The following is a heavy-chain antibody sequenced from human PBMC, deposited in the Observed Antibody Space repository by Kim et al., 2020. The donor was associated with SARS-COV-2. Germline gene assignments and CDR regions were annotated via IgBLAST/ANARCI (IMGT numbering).Heavy chain of an antibody. CDR1: GFTFDDYA. D-gene: IGHD6-19*01. J-gene: IGHJ4*02. CDR3: AKDYKTGYSSGWYGGYDY. CDR2: ISWNSGSI. Sequence: GGSLRLSCAASGFTFDDYAMHWVRQAPGKGLEWVSGISWNSGSIGYADSVKGRFTISRDNAKNSLYLQMNSLRAEDTALYYCAKDYKTGYSSGWYGGYDYWGQGTLVTVSS. V-gene: IGHV3-9*01.